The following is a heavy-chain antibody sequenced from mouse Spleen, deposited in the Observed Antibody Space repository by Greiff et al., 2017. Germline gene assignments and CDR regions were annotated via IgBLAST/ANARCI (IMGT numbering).Heavy chain of an antibody. CDR1: GFTFSSYG. V-gene: IGHV5-9-2*01. D-gene: IGHD2-2*01. CDR2: ISGGGSYT. J-gene: IGHJ4*01. Sequence: EVHLVESGGGLVKPGGSLKLSCAASGFTFSSYGMSWVRQTPEKRLEWVATISGGGSYTYYPDSVKGRFTISRDNAKNNLYLQMSSLRSEDTALYYCARWLDYYAMDYWGQGTSVTVSS. CDR3: ARWLDYYAMDY.